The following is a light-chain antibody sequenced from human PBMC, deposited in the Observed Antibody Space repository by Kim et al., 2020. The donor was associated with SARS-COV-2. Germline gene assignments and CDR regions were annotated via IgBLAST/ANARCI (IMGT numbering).Light chain of an antibody. CDR3: QQNFSAPYR. CDR2: ASY. V-gene: IGKV1-39*01. Sequence: SASVGDRVTITCRESQSIRSYLNWYQQKTGKAPKALIYASYILQGGVPARFSGSGSGTVFILTISSLQPEDSGTYYCQQNFSAPYRFGQGTKLEI. CDR1: QSIRSY. J-gene: IGKJ2*03.